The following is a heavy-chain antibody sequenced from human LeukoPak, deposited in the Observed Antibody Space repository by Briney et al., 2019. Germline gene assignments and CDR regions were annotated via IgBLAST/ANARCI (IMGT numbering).Heavy chain of an antibody. Sequence: SVKVSCKASGGTFSSYAISWVRQAPGQGLEWMGGIIPIFGTANYAQKFQGRVTITADESTSTAYMELSSLRSEDTAVYYCARSPARSLVVPAARGGYYYYMDVWGKGTTVTVSS. J-gene: IGHJ6*03. CDR2: IIPIFGTA. CDR1: GGTFSSYA. V-gene: IGHV1-69*13. CDR3: ARSPARSLVVPAARGGYYYYMDV. D-gene: IGHD2-2*01.